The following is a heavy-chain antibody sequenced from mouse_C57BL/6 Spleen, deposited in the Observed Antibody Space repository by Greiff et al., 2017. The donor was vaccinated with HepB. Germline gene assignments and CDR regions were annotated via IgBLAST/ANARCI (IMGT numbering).Heavy chain of an antibody. CDR2: FDPENGDT. CDR3: TTPITTVVAPFAY. D-gene: IGHD1-1*01. CDR1: GFNIKDDY. V-gene: IGHV14-4*01. Sequence: VQLQQSGAELVRPGASVKLSCTASGFNIKDDYMHWVKQRPEQGLEWIGWFDPENGDTEYASKFQGKATITADTSSNTAYLQLSSLTSEDTAVSYCTTPITTVVAPFAYWGQGTLVTVSA. J-gene: IGHJ3*01.